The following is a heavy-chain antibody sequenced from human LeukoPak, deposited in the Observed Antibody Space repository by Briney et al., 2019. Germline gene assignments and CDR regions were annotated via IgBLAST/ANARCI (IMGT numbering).Heavy chain of an antibody. Sequence: SQTLSLTCTVSGGSINTAGYYWSWIRQHPGKGPEWIGYIYYSGSTFYNPSLKSRVTISVDTSKSQFSLKLTSVTAADTAVYYCARNYYYYYGMDVWGQGTTVTVSS. CDR2: IYYSGST. CDR1: GGSINTAGYY. V-gene: IGHV4-31*03. J-gene: IGHJ6*02. CDR3: ARNYYYYYGMDV.